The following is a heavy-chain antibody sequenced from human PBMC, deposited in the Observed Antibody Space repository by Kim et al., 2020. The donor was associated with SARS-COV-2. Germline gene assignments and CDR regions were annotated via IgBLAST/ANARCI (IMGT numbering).Heavy chain of an antibody. D-gene: IGHD3-16*01. J-gene: IGHJ4*02. Sequence: ATAYAASVKGRFTISRDDSKNTAYLQMNSLKTEDTAVYYCTRWLGWGDYWGQGTLVTVSS. CDR3: TRWLGWGDY. V-gene: IGHV3-73*01. CDR2: AT.